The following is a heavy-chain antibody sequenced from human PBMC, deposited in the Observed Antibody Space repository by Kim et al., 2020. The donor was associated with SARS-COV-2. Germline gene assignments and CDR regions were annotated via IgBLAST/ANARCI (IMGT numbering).Heavy chain of an antibody. J-gene: IGHJ6*02. D-gene: IGHD3-10*01. V-gene: IGHV5-10-1*01. CDR3: ARQVRGGGMDV. Sequence: ESLKISCKTSGYYFSAYFIAWVRQMPGGGLEWMGRIDPTDSYTNYSPSFQGHVTLSGDKSINTAFLQWTGLRASDTAIYYCARQVRGGGMDVWGRGTLVTVSS. CDR2: IDPTDSYT. CDR1: GYYFSAYF.